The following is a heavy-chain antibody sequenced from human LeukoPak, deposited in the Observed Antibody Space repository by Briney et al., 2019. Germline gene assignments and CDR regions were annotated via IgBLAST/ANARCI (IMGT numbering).Heavy chain of an antibody. CDR3: AKRALAARPFFDY. CDR1: VGSISSSSYY. D-gene: IGHD6-6*01. J-gene: IGHJ4*02. V-gene: IGHV4-39*01. Sequence: PSETLSLTCTVSVGSISSSSYYWGSVRQPPGKGLEWIVSIYYSGSTYYNPSLKSRVTISVDTTNTQFSLKLSSMPAADTAVYYCAKRALAARPFFDYWGQGTLVTVSS. CDR2: IYYSGST.